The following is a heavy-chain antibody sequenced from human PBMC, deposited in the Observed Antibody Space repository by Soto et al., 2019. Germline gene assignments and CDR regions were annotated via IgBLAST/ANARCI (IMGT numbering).Heavy chain of an antibody. CDR1: GFSLNTGGLA. CDR3: VHSRCGGDCLQSYSSHYYYGMDV. D-gene: IGHD2-21*02. V-gene: IGHV2-5*02. J-gene: IGHJ6*02. Sequence: QITLKESGPTLVKPTQTLTLTCTFSGFSLNTGGLAVGWIRQPPGKALEWLALIYWDNDKRYSPSLRSRLTITKATSNNQVVLTMTNMDPVDAATYYCVHSRCGGDCLQSYSSHYYYGMDVWGQGTTVTVSS. CDR2: IYWDNDK.